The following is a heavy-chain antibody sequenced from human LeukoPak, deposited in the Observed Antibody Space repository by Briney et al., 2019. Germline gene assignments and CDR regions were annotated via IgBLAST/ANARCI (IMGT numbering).Heavy chain of an antibody. CDR1: GFTFSSYG. CDR2: IRYDGSNK. CDR3: AKALFVVVTASPDY. V-gene: IGHV3-30*02. J-gene: IGHJ4*02. Sequence: GGSLRLSCAASGFTFSSYGMHWVRQAPGKGLEWVAFIRYDGSNKYYADSVKGRFTISRDNSKNTLYLQMNSLRAEGTAVHYCAKALFVVVTASPDYWGQGTLVTVSS. D-gene: IGHD2-21*02.